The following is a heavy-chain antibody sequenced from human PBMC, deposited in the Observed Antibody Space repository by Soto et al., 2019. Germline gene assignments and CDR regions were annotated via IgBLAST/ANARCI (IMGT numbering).Heavy chain of an antibody. D-gene: IGHD2-2*01. CDR3: TTVPGYCSSTSCYGVDY. V-gene: IGHV3-15*07. Sequence: EVQLVESGGGLVKPGGSLRLSCAASGFTFSNAWMNWVRQAPGKGLEWVGRIKSKTDGGTTDYAAPVKGRFTISRDDSKNTLYLQMNSLKTEDTDVYYCTTVPGYCSSTSCYGVDYWGQGTLVTVSS. CDR1: GFTFSNAW. J-gene: IGHJ4*02. CDR2: IKSKTDGGTT.